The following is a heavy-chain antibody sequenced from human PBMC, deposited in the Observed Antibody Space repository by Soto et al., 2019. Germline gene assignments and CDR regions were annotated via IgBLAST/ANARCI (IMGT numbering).Heavy chain of an antibody. CDR2: ISYDGSNK. D-gene: IGHD5-12*01. J-gene: IGHJ4*02. Sequence: PGGSLRLSCAASGFTFSSYGMHWVRQAPGKGLEWVAVISYDGSNKYYADSVKGRFTISRDNSKNTLYLQMNSLRAEDTAVYYCASGIEMATIYYFDYWGQGSLVTVSS. V-gene: IGHV3-30*03. CDR1: GFTFSSYG. CDR3: ASGIEMATIYYFDY.